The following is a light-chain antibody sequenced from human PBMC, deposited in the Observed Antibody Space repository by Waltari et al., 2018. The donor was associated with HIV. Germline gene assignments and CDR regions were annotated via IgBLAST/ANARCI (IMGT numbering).Light chain of an antibody. CDR1: SSDVGGYHY. CDR3: CSFAGTYTI. J-gene: IGLJ2*01. CDR2: DVS. Sequence: QSALTQPRSVSGSPGQTVNISCTGTSSDVGGYHYVSWYQQHPGKAPKIMIYDVSKRPSGVPDRFSGSKSGNTASLSISGLQAEDDADYYCCSFAGTYTIFGGGTELTVL. V-gene: IGLV2-11*01.